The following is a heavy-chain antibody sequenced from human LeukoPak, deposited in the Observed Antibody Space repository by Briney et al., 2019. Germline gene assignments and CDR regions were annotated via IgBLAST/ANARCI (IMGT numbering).Heavy chain of an antibody. V-gene: IGHV1-8*03. Sequence: ASVKVSCKASGYTFTSYDINLVRQATGQGLEWMGWMNPNSGNTGYAQKFQGRVTITRNTSISTAYMELSSLRSDDTAVYYCAFLEAVAGKGDWLDLNYLGKGTLVTVSS. CDR2: MNPNSGNT. D-gene: IGHD6-19*01. J-gene: IGHJ4*02. CDR1: GYTFTSYD. CDR3: AFLEAVAGKGDWLDLNY.